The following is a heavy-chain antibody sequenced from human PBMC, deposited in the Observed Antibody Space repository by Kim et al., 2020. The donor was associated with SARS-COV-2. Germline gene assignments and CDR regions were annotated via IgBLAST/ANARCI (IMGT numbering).Heavy chain of an antibody. Sequence: GGSLRLSCAASGFTFSSYSMNWVRQAPGKGLEWVSYISSSSSTIYYADSVKGRFTISRDNAKNSLYLQMNSLRDEDTAVYYCARVYYYDSSGYYDYWGQGTLVTVSS. CDR1: GFTFSSYS. CDR3: ARVYYYDSSGYYDY. J-gene: IGHJ4*02. V-gene: IGHV3-48*02. CDR2: ISSSSSTI. D-gene: IGHD3-22*01.